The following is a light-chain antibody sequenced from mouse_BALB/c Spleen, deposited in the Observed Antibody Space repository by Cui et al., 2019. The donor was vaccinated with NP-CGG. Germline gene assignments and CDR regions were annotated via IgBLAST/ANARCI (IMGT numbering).Light chain of an antibody. Sequence: QAVVAQESAATTSPGETGTFTCRTSTGAVTTSNYANWVQEKPDHLFTGLIGGTNNRAPGVPARFSGSLIGDKAALTITGAQTEDEAIYFCALWYSNHWVFGGGTKLTVL. J-gene: IGLJ1*01. V-gene: IGLV1*01. CDR2: GTN. CDR3: ALWYSNHWV. CDR1: TGAVTTSNY.